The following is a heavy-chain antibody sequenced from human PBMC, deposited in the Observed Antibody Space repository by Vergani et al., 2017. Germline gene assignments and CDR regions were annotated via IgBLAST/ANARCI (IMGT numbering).Heavy chain of an antibody. CDR1: GGSISSGGYY. CDR3: ARDGYGSGRYYFDY. Sequence: QVQLQESGPGLVKPSQTLSLTCTVSGGSISSGGYYWSWIRQHPGKGLEWIGYIYYSGSTNYNPSLTSRVTISVDTSKNQFSLKLSSVTAADTAVYYCARDGYGSGRYYFDYWGQGTLVTVSS. D-gene: IGHD3-10*01. V-gene: IGHV4-31*03. CDR2: IYYSGST. J-gene: IGHJ4*02.